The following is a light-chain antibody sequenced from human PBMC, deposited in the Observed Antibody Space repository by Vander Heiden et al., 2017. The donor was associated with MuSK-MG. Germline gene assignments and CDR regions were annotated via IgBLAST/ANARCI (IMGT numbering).Light chain of an antibody. CDR2: GAS. Sequence: DIVMTQSPATLSLSPGERATLSCRASQSIEHHLAWYQQKPGQAPRLLIYGASTRVTGIPDRFSGSGSGTEFTLTIRSLQSDDFALYVCQQYDNWPPWTFGRGTKVEI. J-gene: IGKJ1*01. V-gene: IGKV3-15*01. CDR1: QSIEHH. CDR3: QQYDNWPPWT.